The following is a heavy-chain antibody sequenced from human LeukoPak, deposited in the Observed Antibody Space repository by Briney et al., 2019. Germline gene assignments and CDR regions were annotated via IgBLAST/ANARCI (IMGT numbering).Heavy chain of an antibody. D-gene: IGHD3-3*02. J-gene: IGHJ4*02. CDR1: GYTFTGYY. Sequence: GASVKVSCKASGYTFTGYYLHWVRQAPGQGLEWMGWINLNSGGTNYAQKFQGRVTMTRDTSISTAYMELSRLTSDDTAVYYCARSILSSISRYLDYWGQGTLVTVSS. V-gene: IGHV1-2*02. CDR3: ARSILSSISRYLDY. CDR2: INLNSGGT.